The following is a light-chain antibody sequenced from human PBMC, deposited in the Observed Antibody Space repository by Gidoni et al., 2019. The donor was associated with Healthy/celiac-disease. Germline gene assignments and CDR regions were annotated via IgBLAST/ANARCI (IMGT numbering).Light chain of an antibody. CDR3: QQSYSTPFT. J-gene: IGKJ4*01. CDR2: AAS. Sequence: DIQLTQSPSSLSASVGDRVTITCRASQSIISYLNWYQQKPGKAPKLLIYAASSLQSGVPSRLSGSGSGTDFTLTISSLQPEDFATYYCQQSYSTPFTFXGXTKVEIK. V-gene: IGKV1-39*01. CDR1: QSIISY.